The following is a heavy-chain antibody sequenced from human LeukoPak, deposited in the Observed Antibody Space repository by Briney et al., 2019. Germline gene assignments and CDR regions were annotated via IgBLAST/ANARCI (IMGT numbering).Heavy chain of an antibody. J-gene: IGHJ4*02. CDR2: IIPIIGTA. D-gene: IGHD3-10*01. Sequence: ASVKVSCKASGGTFSSYAISWVRQAPGQGLEWMGGIIPIIGTANYAQKFQGRVTITADESTSTAYMELSSLRSEDTAVYYCAREYGSGSLGYWGQGTLVTVSS. CDR1: GGTFSSYA. CDR3: AREYGSGSLGY. V-gene: IGHV1-69*13.